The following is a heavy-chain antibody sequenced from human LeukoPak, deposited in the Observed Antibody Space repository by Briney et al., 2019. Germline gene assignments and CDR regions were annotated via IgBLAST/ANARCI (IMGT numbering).Heavy chain of an antibody. CDR1: GFTFDDYG. CDR3: ARDTVIWSARGPYCYYYMDV. CDR2: INWNGGST. Sequence: GALRLSCAASGFTFDDYGMSWVRQAPGKGLEWVSGINWNGGSTGYADSVKGRFTISRDNAKNSLYLQMNSLRAEDTALYYCARDTVIWSARGPYCYYYMDVWGKGTTVTVSS. D-gene: IGHD3-3*01. V-gene: IGHV3-20*04. J-gene: IGHJ6*03.